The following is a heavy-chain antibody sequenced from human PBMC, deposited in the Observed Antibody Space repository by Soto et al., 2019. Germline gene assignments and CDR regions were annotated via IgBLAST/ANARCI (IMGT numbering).Heavy chain of an antibody. J-gene: IGHJ5*02. V-gene: IGHV1-8*01. CDR1: GYSFTTYD. CDR2: INPNNGNT. D-gene: IGHD1-7*01. CDR3: ARTSSGTREGFDP. Sequence: QVQLMQSGAEVKKPGASVRVSCKASGYSFTTYDINWVRQATGQGLEWMGWINPNNGNTGYAQKFQGRVTLTRTTSISTAYMELSSLSSDDTAVYYCARTSSGTREGFDPWGQVTLVTVSS.